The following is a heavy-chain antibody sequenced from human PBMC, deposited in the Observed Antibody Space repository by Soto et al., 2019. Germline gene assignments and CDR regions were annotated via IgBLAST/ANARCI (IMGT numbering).Heavy chain of an antibody. D-gene: IGHD4-17*01. CDR2: ISGGGGST. CDR3: ASHYGDYISSVGLY. J-gene: IGHJ4*02. V-gene: IGHV3-23*01. Sequence: GGSLRLSCAASGFSFNSYAMSWVRQAPGKGPEWVSAISGGGGSTYYADSVKGRFTISRDNSKSTLYLQMNSLRAEDTAVYYCASHYGDYISSVGLYWGQGTLVTVSS. CDR1: GFSFNSYA.